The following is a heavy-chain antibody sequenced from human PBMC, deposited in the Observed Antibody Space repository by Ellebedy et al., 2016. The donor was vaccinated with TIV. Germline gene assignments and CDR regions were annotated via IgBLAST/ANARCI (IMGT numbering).Heavy chain of an antibody. J-gene: IGHJ4*02. CDR2: INQDGAEI. D-gene: IGHD5-18*01. Sequence: GESLKISCAASGFSFASSWMTWVRQAPGKGLEWVAFINQDGAEITYVDSVKGRFTISRDNVKNSLSLNMDSLRAEDPAVYYCAKEPHGYSYADNWGRGTLVTVSS. CDR1: GFSFASSW. V-gene: IGHV3-7*03. CDR3: AKEPHGYSYADN.